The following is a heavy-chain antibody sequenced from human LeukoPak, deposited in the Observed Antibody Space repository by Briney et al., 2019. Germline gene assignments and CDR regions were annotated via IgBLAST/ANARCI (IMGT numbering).Heavy chain of an antibody. CDR2: ISVSGGST. Sequence: GGSLRLSCAASGFTFSSYAMSWVRQAPGKGLEWVSGISVSGGSTYYADSVKSRFTISRDNSKNTLYLQMNSLRAEDTAVYYCAKDRYCSGGSCSGDFDYWGQGTLVTVSS. D-gene: IGHD2-15*01. CDR3: AKDRYCSGGSCSGDFDY. V-gene: IGHV3-23*01. J-gene: IGHJ4*02. CDR1: GFTFSSYA.